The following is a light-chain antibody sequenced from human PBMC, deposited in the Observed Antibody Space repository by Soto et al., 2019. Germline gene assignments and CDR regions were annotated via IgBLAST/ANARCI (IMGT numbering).Light chain of an antibody. CDR2: GTS. CDR1: SSNIGAGYD. V-gene: IGLV1-40*01. Sequence: QLVLTQPPSVSGAPGQRVSISCTGSSSNIGAGYDVHWYQQLPGTAPKLLIYGTSNRPSGVPDRFSGSKSGTSASLAITGLQAEDEADYYCQSYDSSLSGVLFGGGTKLTVL. CDR3: QSYDSSLSGVL. J-gene: IGLJ2*01.